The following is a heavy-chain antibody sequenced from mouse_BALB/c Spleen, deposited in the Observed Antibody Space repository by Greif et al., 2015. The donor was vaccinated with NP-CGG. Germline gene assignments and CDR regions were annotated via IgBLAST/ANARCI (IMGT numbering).Heavy chain of an antibody. CDR1: GYTFTSYT. CDR2: INPSSGYT. CDR3: AREGGNPYAMDY. J-gene: IGHJ4*01. V-gene: IGHV1-4*01. Sequence: QVQLQQSGAELARPGASVKMSCKASGYTFTSYTMHWVKQRPGQGLEWIGYINPSSGYTNYNQKFKDKATLTADKFSSTAYMQLSSLTSEDSAVYYCAREGGNPYAMDYWGQGTSVTVSS. D-gene: IGHD2-1*01.